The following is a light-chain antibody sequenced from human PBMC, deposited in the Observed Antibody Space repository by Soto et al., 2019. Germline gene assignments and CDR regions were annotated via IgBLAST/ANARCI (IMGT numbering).Light chain of an antibody. CDR2: GAS. J-gene: IGKJ5*01. V-gene: IGKV3-15*01. CDR1: QSVSDN. CDR3: QHCNDWSA. Sequence: EIVMTQSPDTLSVSPGERATLSCRASQSVSDNLAWYQQKPGQPPRLLIYGASTRATGVPSRFSGSGSGRDFTLTISSPQSEDFAVYYCQHCNDWSAFGQGTRLEIK.